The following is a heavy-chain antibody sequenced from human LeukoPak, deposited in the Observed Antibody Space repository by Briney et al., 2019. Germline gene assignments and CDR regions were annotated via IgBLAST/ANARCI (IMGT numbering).Heavy chain of an antibody. J-gene: IGHJ6*02. Sequence: VASVKVSCKASGGTFSSYAISWVRQAPGQGLEWMGGIIPIFGTANYAQKFQGRVTITADESTSTAYMELSSLRSEDTAVYYCATDYYDSSGPMFPYYYGMDVWGQGTTVTVSS. CDR2: IIPIFGTA. CDR3: ATDYYDSSGPMFPYYYGMDV. D-gene: IGHD3-22*01. CDR1: GGTFSSYA. V-gene: IGHV1-69*13.